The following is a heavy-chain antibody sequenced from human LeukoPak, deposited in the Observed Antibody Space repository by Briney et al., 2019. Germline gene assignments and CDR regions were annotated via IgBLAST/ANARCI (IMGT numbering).Heavy chain of an antibody. J-gene: IGHJ3*02. CDR2: INPSGGST. D-gene: IGHD3-16*01. CDR3: ARDEFGAFDI. CDR1: GYTFTSYY. Sequence: GASVTVSCKASGYTFTSYYMHWVRQAPGQGLEWMGIINPSGGSTSYAQKFQGRVTMTRDTSTSTVYMELSSLRSEDTAAYYCARDEFGAFDIWGQGTMVTVSS. V-gene: IGHV1-46*01.